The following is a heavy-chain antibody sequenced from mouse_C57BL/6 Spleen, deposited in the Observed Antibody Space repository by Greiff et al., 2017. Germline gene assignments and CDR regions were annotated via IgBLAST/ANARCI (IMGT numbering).Heavy chain of an antibody. Sequence: EVKLMESGGGLVKPGGSLKLSCAASGFTFSDYGMHWVRQAPEKGLEWVAYISSGSSTIYYADTVKGRFTISRDNAKNTLFLQMTSLRSEDTAMYYCARRDYYGSRGNYFDDWGQGTTLTVSS. CDR3: ARRDYYGSRGNYFDD. D-gene: IGHD1-1*01. J-gene: IGHJ2*01. V-gene: IGHV5-17*01. CDR1: GFTFSDYG. CDR2: ISSGSSTI.